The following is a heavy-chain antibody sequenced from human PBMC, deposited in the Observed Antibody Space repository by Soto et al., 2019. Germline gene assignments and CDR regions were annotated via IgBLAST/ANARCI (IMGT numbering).Heavy chain of an antibody. CDR2: ISYDGSYQ. J-gene: IGHJ4*02. CDR3: ARDPKTSGGQHWAFNYFDS. V-gene: IGHV3-30*03. Sequence: QVQLVESGGGVVQPGTSLRLSCEASGFAFNKFGMHWVRQAPGKGLEWVAFISYDGSYQYYADSVQGRLTITRDNSKSTLYLQVDSLRPEDAAVYYCARDPKTSGGQHWAFNYFDSWGQGTLVTVSS. CDR1: GFAFNKFG. D-gene: IGHD7-27*01.